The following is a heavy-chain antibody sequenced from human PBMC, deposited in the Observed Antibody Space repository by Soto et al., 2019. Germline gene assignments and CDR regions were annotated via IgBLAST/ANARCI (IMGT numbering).Heavy chain of an antibody. CDR3: ATDPPDPYGDGPY. D-gene: IGHD4-17*01. CDR1: GYTLTELS. V-gene: IGHV1-24*01. Sequence: ASVKVSCKVSGYTLTELSMHWVRQAPGKGLEWMGGFDPEDGETIYAQKFQGRVTMTEDTSTDTAYMELSSLGSEDTAVYYCATDPPDPYGDGPYWGQGTLVTVSS. J-gene: IGHJ4*02. CDR2: FDPEDGET.